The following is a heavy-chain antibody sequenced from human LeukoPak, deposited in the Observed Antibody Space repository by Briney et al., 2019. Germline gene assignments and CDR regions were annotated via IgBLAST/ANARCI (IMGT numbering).Heavy chain of an antibody. CDR3: ARHLLEYCSGGSCAPIQH. D-gene: IGHD2-15*01. CDR2: IYYSGIT. J-gene: IGHJ1*01. CDR1: GGSISSSSYY. Sequence: SETLSLTCTVSGGSISSSSYYWGWIRQPPGKGLEWIGSIYYSGITSYNPSLKSRVTISVDTSKNQFSLKLSSVTAADTAIYYCARHLLEYCSGGSCAPIQHWGQGTLVTVSS. V-gene: IGHV4-39*01.